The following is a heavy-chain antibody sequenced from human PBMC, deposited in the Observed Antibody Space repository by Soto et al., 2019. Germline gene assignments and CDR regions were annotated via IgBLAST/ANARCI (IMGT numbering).Heavy chain of an antibody. D-gene: IGHD2-8*01. CDR1: GGSISSGGYY. J-gene: IGHJ4*02. CDR2: IYYSGST. CDR3: ARVDVGGVMYYFDY. Sequence: SETLSLTCTVSGGSISSGGYYWSWIRRHPGKGLEWIGYIYYSGSTYYNPSLKSRVTISVDTSKNQFSLKLSSVTAADTSVYYCARVDVGGVMYYFDYWGQGTLVTVSS. V-gene: IGHV4-31*03.